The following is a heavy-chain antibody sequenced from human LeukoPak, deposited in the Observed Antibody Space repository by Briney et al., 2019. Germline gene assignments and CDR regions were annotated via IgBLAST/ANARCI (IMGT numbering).Heavy chain of an antibody. CDR3: ARKSSHFDSSGYFDY. D-gene: IGHD3-22*01. CDR2: LGGNSGYT. CDR1: GFTFSSYA. Sequence: GGSLILSCAASGFTFSSYAMSWVRQAPGKGLEWVSDLGGNSGYTYYADSVKGRFTVSRDNSKNTLSLQMNSLRAEDTAVYYCARKSSHFDSSGYFDYWGQGTLLTVSS. V-gene: IGHV3-23*01. J-gene: IGHJ4*02.